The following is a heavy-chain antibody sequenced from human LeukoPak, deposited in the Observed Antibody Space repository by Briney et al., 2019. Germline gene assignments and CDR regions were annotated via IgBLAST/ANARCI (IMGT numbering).Heavy chain of an antibody. V-gene: IGHV4-34*01. CDR3: ARGSSITMVRGVKSPFDY. J-gene: IGHJ4*02. D-gene: IGHD3-10*01. CDR2: INHSGST. CDR1: GGSFSGYY. Sequence: SETLSLTCAVYGGSFSGYYWSWIRQPPGKGLEWIGEINHSGSTNYNPSLKSRVTISVDTSKNQFSLKLSSVTAADTAVYYCARGSSITMVRGVKSPFDYWGQGTLVTVCS.